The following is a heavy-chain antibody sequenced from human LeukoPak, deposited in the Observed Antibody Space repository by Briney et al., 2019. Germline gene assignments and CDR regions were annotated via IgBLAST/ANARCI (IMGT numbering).Heavy chain of an antibody. CDR3: ARITGTFDY. J-gene: IGHJ4*02. D-gene: IGHD1-20*01. V-gene: IGHV3-7*01. CDR1: RFTFTNYR. Sequence: PGGSLRLSCAASRFTFTNYRMGWVRQAPGKGLEWVANIEPDGSKTYYVGSVRGRFTISRDNAKNLLYLHMNSLRAEDTAVYYCARITGTFDYWGQETLVTVSS. CDR2: IEPDGSKT.